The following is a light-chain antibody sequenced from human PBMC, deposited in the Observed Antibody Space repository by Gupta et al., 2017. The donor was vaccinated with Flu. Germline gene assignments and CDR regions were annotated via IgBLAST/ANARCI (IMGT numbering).Light chain of an antibody. Sequence: DIQMTQSPSSLSASVGDRVTITCRASQSIGNSLNWYQQRPGKAPKLLIAAASSLQTAVPSRFSGSGSGTDFTLSSLQPEDFATYYCQQSYSPRSSFGQGTKVEIK. J-gene: IGKJ2*03. CDR3: QQSYSPRSS. CDR2: AAS. CDR1: QSIGNS. V-gene: IGKV1-39*01.